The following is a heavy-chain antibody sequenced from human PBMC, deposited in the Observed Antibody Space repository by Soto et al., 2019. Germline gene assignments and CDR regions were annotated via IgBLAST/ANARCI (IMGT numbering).Heavy chain of an antibody. D-gene: IGHD4-4*01. CDR2: INHSGST. Sequence: SETLSLTCAVYGGSFSGYYCSWIRQPPGKGLEWIGEINHSGSTNYNPSLKSRVTISVDMSKNQFSLKLSSVTAADTAVYYCARGGDYSNYDWFDPWGQGTLVTVAS. CDR3: ARGGDYSNYDWFDP. J-gene: IGHJ5*02. CDR1: GGSFSGYY. V-gene: IGHV4-34*01.